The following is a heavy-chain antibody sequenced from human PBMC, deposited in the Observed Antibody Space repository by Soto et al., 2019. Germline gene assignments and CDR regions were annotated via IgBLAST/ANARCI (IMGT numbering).Heavy chain of an antibody. D-gene: IGHD6-6*01. J-gene: IGHJ6*02. CDR2: IDPSDSYT. V-gene: IGHV5-10-1*01. Sequence: GVSLKISCKRSGYSFTSYWISWVRQMPGKALEWMGRIDPSDSYTNYIPSFQGHVTVSADKSISTAYLQWTSLKASDTAMYYCARLGSSSTFHYYYYYGMDVWGQGTTVTVYS. CDR1: GYSFTSYW. CDR3: ARLGSSSTFHYYYYYGMDV.